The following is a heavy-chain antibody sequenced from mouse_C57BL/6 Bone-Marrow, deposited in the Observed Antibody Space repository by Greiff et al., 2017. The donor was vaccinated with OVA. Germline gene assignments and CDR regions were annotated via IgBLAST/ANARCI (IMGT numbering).Heavy chain of an antibody. CDR1: GFTFSSYA. CDR2: ISDGGSYT. V-gene: IGHV5-4*03. Sequence: EVNVVESGGGLVKPGGSLKLSCAASGFTFSSYAMSWVRQTPEKRLEWVATISDGGSYTYYPDNVKGRFTISRDNAKNNLYLQMSHLKSEDTAMYYCARADDYWGQGTTLTVSS. CDR3: ARADDY. J-gene: IGHJ2*01.